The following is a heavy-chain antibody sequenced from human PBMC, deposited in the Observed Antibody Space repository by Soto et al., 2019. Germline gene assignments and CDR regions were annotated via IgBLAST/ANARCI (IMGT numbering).Heavy chain of an antibody. CDR1: GFTFSSYA. D-gene: IGHD4-17*01. CDR3: AREDGDYVLSPLFDP. CDR2: ISYDGSNK. Sequence: QVQLVESGGGVVQPGRSLRLSCAASGFTFSSYAMHWVRQAPGKGLEWVAVISYDGSNKYYADSVKGRFTSSRDNSKHTLYLQMNSLRAEDTAVYYCAREDGDYVLSPLFDPRGQGTLVTVSS. V-gene: IGHV3-30-3*01. J-gene: IGHJ5*02.